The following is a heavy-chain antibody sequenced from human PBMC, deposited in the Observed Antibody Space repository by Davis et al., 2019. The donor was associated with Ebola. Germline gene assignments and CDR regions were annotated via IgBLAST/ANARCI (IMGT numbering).Heavy chain of an antibody. CDR3: ARDVEVVGIAAGSYLYYYYGMDV. J-gene: IGHJ6*02. CDR2: INPSGGST. CDR1: GYTFTSYY. D-gene: IGHD3-10*01. Sequence: AASVKVSCKASGYTFTSYYMHWVRQAPGQGLEWMGIINPSGGSTSYAQKFQGRVTMTRDTSTSTVYMELSSLRSEDTAVYYCARDVEVVGIAAGSYLYYYYGMDVWGQGTTVTVSS. V-gene: IGHV1-46*01.